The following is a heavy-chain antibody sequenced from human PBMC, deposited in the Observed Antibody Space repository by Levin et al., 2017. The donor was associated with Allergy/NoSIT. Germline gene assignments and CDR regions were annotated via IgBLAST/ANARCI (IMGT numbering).Heavy chain of an antibody. V-gene: IGHV3-30*18. Sequence: GGSLRLSCAASGFTFSSYGMHWVRQAPGKGLGWVAVISSDGRKKFYADSVKGRFTISRDNSKNTLDLQMNSLRAEDTAVYYCAKDVYGSGWYPLGNDAFEMWGQGTKVSVSS. J-gene: IGHJ3*02. CDR1: GFTFSSYG. CDR2: ISSDGRKK. D-gene: IGHD6-19*01. CDR3: AKDVYGSGWYPLGNDAFEM.